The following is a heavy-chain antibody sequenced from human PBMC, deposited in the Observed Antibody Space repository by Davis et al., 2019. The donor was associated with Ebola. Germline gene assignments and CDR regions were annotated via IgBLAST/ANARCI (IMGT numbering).Heavy chain of an antibody. CDR3: ARGPGRRGVVYGDYWLRWFDP. D-gene: IGHD4-17*01. V-gene: IGHV4-59*12. CDR2: IYYSGST. J-gene: IGHJ5*02. CDR1: GGSISSYY. Sequence: PSETLSLTCTVSGGSISSYYWSWIRQPPGKGLEWIGYIYYSGSTNYNPSLKSRVTISVDTSKSQFSLKLSSVTAADTAVYYCARGPGRRGVVYGDYWLRWFDPWGQGTLVTVSS.